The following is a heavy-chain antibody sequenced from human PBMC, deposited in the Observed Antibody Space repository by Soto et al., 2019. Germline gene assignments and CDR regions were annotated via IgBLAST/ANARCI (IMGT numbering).Heavy chain of an antibody. V-gene: IGHV3-23*01. CDR1: GFTFSSSA. CDR2: VSGSGGTT. J-gene: IGHJ5*02. CDR3: ARCTVDTIVTSGWCHYLDP. Sequence: EVQLLDSGGGLVQPGGSLRLSCAASGFTFSSSAMSWVRQAPGKGLEWVSAVSGSGGTTYYADSLRGRFTISRDNSNNTLYLQMNSLRAEDTAIYFCARCTVDTIVTSGWCHYLDPWCQGTLVTVSS. D-gene: IGHD6-19*01.